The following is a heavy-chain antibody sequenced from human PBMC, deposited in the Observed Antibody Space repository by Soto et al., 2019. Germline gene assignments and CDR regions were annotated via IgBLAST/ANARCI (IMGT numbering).Heavy chain of an antibody. CDR3: ASGITGTRGMVDY. D-gene: IGHD1-7*01. CDR2: ISYDGSNK. V-gene: IGHV3-30-3*01. Sequence: PGGSLRLSCAASGFTFSSYAMHWVRQAPGKGLELVAVISYDGSNKYYADSVKGRFTISRDNSKNTLYLQMNSLRAEDTAVYYCASGITGTRGMVDYWGQGT. CDR1: GFTFSSYA. J-gene: IGHJ4*02.